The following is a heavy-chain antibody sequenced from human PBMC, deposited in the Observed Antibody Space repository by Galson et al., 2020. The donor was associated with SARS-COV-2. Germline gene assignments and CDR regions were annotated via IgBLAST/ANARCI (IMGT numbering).Heavy chain of an antibody. CDR1: GFTFSTSF. Sequence: TGGSLSLSCAASGFTFSTSFLHWVRQAPGKGLVWVSVINPDGSGTNYADFVEGRFTISRDNAKNTLYLQMNRLRAEDTAVYYCTRGCSSTRCPSDYWGQGTLVTVSS. V-gene: IGHV3-74*01. J-gene: IGHJ4*02. D-gene: IGHD2-2*01. CDR3: TRGCSSTRCPSDY. CDR2: INPDGSGT.